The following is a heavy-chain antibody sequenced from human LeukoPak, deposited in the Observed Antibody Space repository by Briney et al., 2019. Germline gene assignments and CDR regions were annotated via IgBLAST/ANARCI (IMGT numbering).Heavy chain of an antibody. V-gene: IGHV3-23*01. J-gene: IGHJ4*02. CDR3: AKDRVIGVTTFDY. CDR2: LSGSGGST. D-gene: IGHD2-21*02. CDR1: GFTFSNYA. Sequence: GGSLRLSGTASGFTFSNYAMSWVRQAPGKGLEWVSGLSGSGGSTYYTDSVKGRFTISRDNSKNTLYLQMNSLRAEDTAVYYCAKDRVIGVTTFDYWGQGTLVTVSS.